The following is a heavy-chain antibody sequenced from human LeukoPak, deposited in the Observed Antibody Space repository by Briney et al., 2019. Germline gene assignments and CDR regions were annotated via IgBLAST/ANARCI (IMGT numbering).Heavy chain of an antibody. J-gene: IGHJ4*02. CDR3: ARGDFWSGYYTGLY. Sequence: GGSLRLSCAASGFTVTTNYMSWVRQAPGKGLEWVSVIYSGGSTYYADSVKGRFTISRHNSKNTLYLQMDSLRDEDTAVYYCARGDFWSGYYTGLYWGQGTLVTVSS. D-gene: IGHD3-3*01. CDR1: GFTVTTNY. V-gene: IGHV3-53*04. CDR2: IYSGGST.